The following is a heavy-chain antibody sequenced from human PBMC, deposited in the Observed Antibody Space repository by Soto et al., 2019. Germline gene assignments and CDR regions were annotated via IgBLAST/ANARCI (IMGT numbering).Heavy chain of an antibody. V-gene: IGHV6-1*01. Sequence: PSQTLSLTCAISGDSVSSNSAAWNWIRQSPSRGLEWLGRTYYRSKWYNDYAVSVKSRITINPDTSKNQFSLQLNSVTPEDTAVYYCARDQFLGGDFWSGYYSHPILFDYWGQGTLVTVSS. J-gene: IGHJ4*02. CDR2: TYYRSKWYN. CDR1: GDSVSSNSAA. D-gene: IGHD3-3*01. CDR3: ARDQFLGGDFWSGYYSHPILFDY.